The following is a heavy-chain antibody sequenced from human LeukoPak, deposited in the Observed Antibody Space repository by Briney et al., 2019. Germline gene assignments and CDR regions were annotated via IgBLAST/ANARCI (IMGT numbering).Heavy chain of an antibody. D-gene: IGHD3-10*01. CDR3: ARDKEGRGLTNLDY. Sequence: GGSLRLSCAASGFTFSTYEMNWVRQAPGKGLEWVSYIHNSGNYIYYADSVKGRFTISRDNAKNSLYLQMNSLRAEDTAVYYCARDKEGRGLTNLDYWGQGTLVTVSS. CDR1: GFTFSTYE. V-gene: IGHV3-48*03. CDR2: IHNSGNYI. J-gene: IGHJ4*02.